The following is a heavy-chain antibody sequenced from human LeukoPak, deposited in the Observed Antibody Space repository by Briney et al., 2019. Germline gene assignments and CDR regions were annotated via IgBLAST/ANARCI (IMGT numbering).Heavy chain of an antibody. CDR3: ASYSSSWYGDAFDI. V-gene: IGHV4-59*01. CDR2: IYYSGST. CDR1: GGSISSYY. D-gene: IGHD6-13*01. Sequence: PSETLSLTCTVSGGSISSYYWSWIRQPPGKGLEWIGYIYYSGSTNYNPSLKSRVTISVDTSKNQFSLKLSSVTAADTAVYYCASYSSSWYGDAFDIWGQGTMVTVSS. J-gene: IGHJ3*02.